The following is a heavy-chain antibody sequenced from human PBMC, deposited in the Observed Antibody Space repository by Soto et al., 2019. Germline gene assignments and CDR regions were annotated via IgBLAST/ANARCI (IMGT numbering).Heavy chain of an antibody. CDR1: GYTFTSYD. J-gene: IGHJ4*03. D-gene: IGHD1-26*01. CDR3: ARERYRGAFDN. CDR2: MNPNSRNT. V-gene: IGHV1-8*01. Sequence: QVQLVQSGAEVKKPGASVKVSCKTSGYTFTSYDINWVRQVTGQGLEWMGWMNPNSRNTAYAQKFQGRVTMTRNTSISTAYMELSSLISDDTALYYCARERYRGAFDNWGQGTMVTVSS.